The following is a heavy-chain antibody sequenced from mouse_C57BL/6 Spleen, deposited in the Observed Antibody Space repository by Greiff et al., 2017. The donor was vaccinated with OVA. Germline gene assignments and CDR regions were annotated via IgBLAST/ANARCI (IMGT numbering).Heavy chain of an antibody. CDR1: GYTFTSYW. CDR2: IDPSDSYT. V-gene: IGHV1-50*01. D-gene: IGHD2-2*01. Sequence: QVQLQQPGAELVKPGASVKLSCKASGYTFTSYWMQWVKQRPGQGLEWIGEIDPSDSYTNYNQKFKGKATLTVDTSSSTAYMQLSSLTSEDSAVYYCARKRGYPDYWGQGTTLTVSS. CDR3: ARKRGYPDY. J-gene: IGHJ2*01.